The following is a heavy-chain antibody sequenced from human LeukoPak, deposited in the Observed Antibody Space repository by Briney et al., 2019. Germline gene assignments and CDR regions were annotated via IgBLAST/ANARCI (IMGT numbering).Heavy chain of an antibody. J-gene: IGHJ6*02. V-gene: IGHV5-51*01. CDR1: GYSFTTYW. D-gene: IGHD6-13*01. CDR2: IYPGDSET. CDR3: ARRSSAGSIDV. Sequence: GESLKISCKGSGYSFTTYWIGWVRQMPGKGLEWMGIIYPGDSETRYSPSFQGQVTISADKSISTAYPQWSSLKASDTAMYYCARRSSAGSIDVLGQGTTVTVSS.